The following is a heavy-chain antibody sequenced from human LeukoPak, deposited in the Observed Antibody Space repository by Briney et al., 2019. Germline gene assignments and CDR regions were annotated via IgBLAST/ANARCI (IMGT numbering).Heavy chain of an antibody. CDR1: GYTFTGYY. V-gene: IGHV1-2*02. J-gene: IGHJ4*02. CDR2: INPNSGVT. D-gene: IGHD1-26*01. CDR3: ARDRTWELPYRY. Sequence: ASVKVSCKASGYTFTGYYMHWVRQAPGQGLEWMGWINPNSGVTKYAQKFQGRVTMTSDTSISTAYMELSRLRSDDTAVYYCARDRTWELPYRYWGQGTLVTVSS.